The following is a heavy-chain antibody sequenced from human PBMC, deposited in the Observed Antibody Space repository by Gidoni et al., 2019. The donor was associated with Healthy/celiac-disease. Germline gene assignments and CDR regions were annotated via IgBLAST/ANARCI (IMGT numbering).Heavy chain of an antibody. J-gene: IGHJ4*02. Sequence: EVQLLESGRGLVQPGGSLRRPCAAPGFTFSSFAMSWVRQAPGKGLEGVSAISGSGGSTYYADSVKGRFTISRDNSKNTLYLQMNSLRAEDTAVYYCAKTLGYSSGWTPSYWGQGTLVTVSS. CDR3: AKTLGYSSGWTPSY. CDR1: GFTFSSFA. D-gene: IGHD6-19*01. V-gene: IGHV3-23*01. CDR2: ISGSGGST.